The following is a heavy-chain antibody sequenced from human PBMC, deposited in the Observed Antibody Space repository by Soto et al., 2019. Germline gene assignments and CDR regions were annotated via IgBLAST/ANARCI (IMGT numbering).Heavy chain of an antibody. D-gene: IGHD3-16*02. CDR1: GGTFSSSG. CDR2: LVPSLDTT. V-gene: IGHV1-69*11. CDR3: ARRPLPRYTADPSAVDV. J-gene: IGHJ6*02. Sequence: QVHLVQSGTEVKKPGSSVKVSCKASGGTFSSSGFSWVRQAPGQGLEWMGMLVPSLDTTNYAQKFQARVTITADEVTSTAYMELRSLRSEDTAVYYCARRPLPRYTADPSAVDVWGQGTRVIVSS.